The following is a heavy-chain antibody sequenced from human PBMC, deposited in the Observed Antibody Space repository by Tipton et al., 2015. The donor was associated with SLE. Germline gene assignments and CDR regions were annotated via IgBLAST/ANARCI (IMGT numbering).Heavy chain of an antibody. CDR2: IYTSGST. J-gene: IGHJ4*02. Sequence: TLSLTCTVSGGSISSYYWSWIRQSPGKGLEWIGYIYTSGSTNYNPSLKSRVTISVDTSKNQFSLKLSSVTAADTAVYYCASAYSSGWFDYWGQGTLVTVSS. CDR3: ASAYSSGWFDY. V-gene: IGHV4-4*08. D-gene: IGHD6-19*01. CDR1: GGSISSYY.